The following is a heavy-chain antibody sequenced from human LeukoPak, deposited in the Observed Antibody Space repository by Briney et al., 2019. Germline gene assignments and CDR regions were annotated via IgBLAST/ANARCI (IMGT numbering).Heavy chain of an antibody. CDR1: GFTFSDYN. J-gene: IGHJ6*03. CDR2: ISSSSSYI. CDR3: ATSLSGWGTYHYMNV. Sequence: GGSLRLSCAASGFTFSDYNMKWVRQAPGKGLEWVSSISSSSSYIYYADSLKGRFTISRDNAKNSLYLQMNNLRVEDTAVYYCATSLSGWGTYHYMNVWGKGTTVTISS. V-gene: IGHV3-21*01. D-gene: IGHD6-19*01.